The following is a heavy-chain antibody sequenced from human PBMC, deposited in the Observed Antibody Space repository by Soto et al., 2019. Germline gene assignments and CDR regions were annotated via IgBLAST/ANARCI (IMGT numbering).Heavy chain of an antibody. CDR3: AIFMYYYGSGSSPLDY. CDR2: IISILGIA. Sequence: ASVKVSCKASGGTFSSYTISWVRQAPGQGLEWMGRIISILGIANYAQKFQGRVTITADKSTSTAYMELSSLRSEDTAVYYCAIFMYYYGSGSSPLDYWGQVTLVTVSS. V-gene: IGHV1-69*02. D-gene: IGHD3-10*01. J-gene: IGHJ4*02. CDR1: GGTFSSYT.